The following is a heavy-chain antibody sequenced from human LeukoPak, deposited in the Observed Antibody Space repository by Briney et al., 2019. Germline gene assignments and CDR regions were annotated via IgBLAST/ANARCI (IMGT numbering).Heavy chain of an antibody. V-gene: IGHV4-34*01. Sequence: SETLSLTCAVYGGSFSGCYWSWIRQPPGKGLEWIGEINHSGSTNYNPSLKSRVTISVDTSKNQFSLKLSSVTAADTAVYYCARNRGSYASDYWGQGTLVTVSS. J-gene: IGHJ4*02. CDR1: GGSFSGCY. CDR2: INHSGST. CDR3: ARNRGSYASDY. D-gene: IGHD1-26*01.